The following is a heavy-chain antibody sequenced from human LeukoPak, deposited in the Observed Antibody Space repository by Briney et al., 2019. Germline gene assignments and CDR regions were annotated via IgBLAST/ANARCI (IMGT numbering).Heavy chain of an antibody. CDR2: MNPNSGNT. D-gene: IGHD6-13*01. J-gene: IGHJ5*02. Sequence: ASVKVSCKASGYTFTSYDINWVRQATGQGLEWMGWMNPNSGNTGYAQKFQGRVTITRNTSISTAYMELSSLRSEDTAVYYCASTIAAAGNFDPWGQGTLVTVSS. V-gene: IGHV1-8*03. CDR1: GYTFTSYD. CDR3: ASTIAAAGNFDP.